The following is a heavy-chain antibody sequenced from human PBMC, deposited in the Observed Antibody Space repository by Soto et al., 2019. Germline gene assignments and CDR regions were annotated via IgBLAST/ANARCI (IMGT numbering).Heavy chain of an antibody. Sequence: QVQLVQSGAEVKRPGSSVKVSCKASGGKFSTFAINWVRQAPGHGLEWMGGIIPLFGVANYARKSQGRVTLTADESTTTAFMELSRLRSDDTAVYYCARGVSSDGPTDDYVNWPALLWGQGTRITVTS. J-gene: IGHJ4*02. CDR1: GGKFSTFA. CDR3: ARGVSSDGPTDDYVNWPALL. CDR2: IIPLFGVA. V-gene: IGHV1-69*01. D-gene: IGHD1-1*01.